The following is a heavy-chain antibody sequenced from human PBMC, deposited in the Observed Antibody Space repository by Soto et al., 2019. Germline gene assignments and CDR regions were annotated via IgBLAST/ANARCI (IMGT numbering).Heavy chain of an antibody. CDR3: ARSLIIVAGSWDF. D-gene: IGHD6-19*01. J-gene: IGHJ4*02. V-gene: IGHV3-23*01. CDR1: GFTFRSFG. Sequence: EVNLLESGGDLIQPGGSLRLSCAASGFTFRSFGMSWVRQAPGRGLEWVSSISDRGESTYYADSVKGRFTISRDNSRYTLYLQMSSLRAEDTALYYCARSLIIVAGSWDFWGQGTLVAVSS. CDR2: ISDRGEST.